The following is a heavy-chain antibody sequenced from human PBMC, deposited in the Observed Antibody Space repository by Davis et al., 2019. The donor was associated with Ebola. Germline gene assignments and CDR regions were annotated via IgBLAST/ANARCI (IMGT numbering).Heavy chain of an antibody. D-gene: IGHD3-22*01. Sequence: GESLKISCAASGFTFSDYWMSWVRQAPGKGLEWVANMNQDGSAKYYADSVKGRFTISRDNAENSLFLQMSSLRAEDTSLYYCATYSSSTGLGYWGQGTLVTVSS. CDR3: ATYSSSTGLGY. J-gene: IGHJ1*01. CDR2: MNQDGSAK. V-gene: IGHV3-7*01. CDR1: GFTFSDYW.